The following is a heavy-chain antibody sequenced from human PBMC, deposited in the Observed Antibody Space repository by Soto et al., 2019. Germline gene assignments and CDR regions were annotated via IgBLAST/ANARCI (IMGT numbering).Heavy chain of an antibody. CDR2: IYPGDSDT. V-gene: IGHV5-51*01. D-gene: IGHD2-15*01. CDR1: DYLFTTYW. Sequence: GESLKISCQVSDYLFTTYWIGWARQMPGRGLEWMGLIYPGDSDTRYSPSFQGQVTFSVDKSIRTAFLQWRTLTSSDTAIYYCASQICRGGTCYLDWGQGTLVTVSS. CDR3: ASQICRGGTCYLD. J-gene: IGHJ4*02.